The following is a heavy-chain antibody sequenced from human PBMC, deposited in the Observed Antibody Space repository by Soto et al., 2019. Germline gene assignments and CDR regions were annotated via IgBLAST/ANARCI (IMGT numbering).Heavy chain of an antibody. V-gene: IGHV1-69*13. CDR3: ARARRPYDILTGYHPPYYYYGMDV. J-gene: IGHJ6*02. D-gene: IGHD3-9*01. CDR2: IIPIFGTA. CDR1: GGTFSSYA. Sequence: GASVKVSCKASGGTFSSYAISWVRQAPGQGLEWMGGIIPIFGTANYAQKFQGRVTITADESTSTAYMELSSLRSEDTAVYYCARARRPYDILTGYHPPYYYYGMDVWGQGTTVTVSS.